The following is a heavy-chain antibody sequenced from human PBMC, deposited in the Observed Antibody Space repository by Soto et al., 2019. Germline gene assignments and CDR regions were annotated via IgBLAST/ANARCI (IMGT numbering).Heavy chain of an antibody. CDR2: ISYDGSNK. CDR3: ARDLATVITYYYYGMDV. CDR1: GFTFSSYA. J-gene: IGHJ6*02. Sequence: PGGSLRLSCAASGFTFSSYAMHWVRQAPGKGLEWVAVISYDGSNKYYADSVKGRFTISRDNSKNTLYLQMNSLRAEDTAVYYCARDLATVITYYYYGMDVWGQGTTVTVSS. V-gene: IGHV3-30-3*01. D-gene: IGHD4-4*01.